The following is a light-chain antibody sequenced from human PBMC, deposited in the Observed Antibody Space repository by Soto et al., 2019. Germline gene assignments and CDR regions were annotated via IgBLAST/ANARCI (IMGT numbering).Light chain of an antibody. CDR3: QQRSNWPLT. CDR2: DAS. J-gene: IGKJ4*01. CDR1: QSVSSY. Sequence: EIVLTQSPATLSLSPGERATLSCRASQSVSSYLAWYQQKPGQAPRLLIYDASNRATGIPARFSGSGSGTDFTLNIRRLEPEDFAVYYCQQRSNWPLTFGGGTKVEIK. V-gene: IGKV3-11*01.